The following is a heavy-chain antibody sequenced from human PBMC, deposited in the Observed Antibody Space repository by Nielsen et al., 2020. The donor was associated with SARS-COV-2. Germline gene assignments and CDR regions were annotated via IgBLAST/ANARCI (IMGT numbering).Heavy chain of an antibody. V-gene: IGHV3-49*04. CDR3: TRVYYYGSGSLDY. CDR2: IRTKAHGGTT. J-gene: IGHJ4*02. Sequence: GGSLRLSCAASGFTFSSYAMSWVRQAPGKGLEWVGFIRTKAHGGTTEYAASVKGRFTISRDDSKSIAYLQMNSLKTEDTAVYYCTRVYYYGSGSLDYWGQGTLVTVSS. D-gene: IGHD3-10*01. CDR1: GFTFSSYA.